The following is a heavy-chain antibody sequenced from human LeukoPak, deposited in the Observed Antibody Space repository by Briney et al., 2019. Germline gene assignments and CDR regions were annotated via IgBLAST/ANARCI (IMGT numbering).Heavy chain of an antibody. CDR1: GFTFSSYS. CDR3: VKGQIGLADYDDAFDI. V-gene: IGHV3-21*01. CDR2: ISSSSSYI. Sequence: GGSLRLSCAASGFTFSSYSMSWVRQAPGKGLEWVSSISSSSSYIYYGNSVKGRFTISRDNAKNSLYLQMNSLIVEHTAVYYCVKGQIGLADYDDAFDIWGEAATVT. J-gene: IGHJ3*02. D-gene: IGHD3/OR15-3a*01.